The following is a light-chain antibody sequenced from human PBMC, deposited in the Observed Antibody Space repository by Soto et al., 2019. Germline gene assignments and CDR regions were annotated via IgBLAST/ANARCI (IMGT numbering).Light chain of an antibody. Sequence: EIVLTQSPATLSLSPGERATLSCRASQSVSSYLAWYQQKPGQAPRLLIYDASNRATGIPARFSGSGSGTDFTLTISSPEPEDFAVYYCQQRSNWPPRITFGPGTKVDIK. CDR2: DAS. J-gene: IGKJ3*01. CDR3: QQRSNWPPRIT. CDR1: QSVSSY. V-gene: IGKV3-11*01.